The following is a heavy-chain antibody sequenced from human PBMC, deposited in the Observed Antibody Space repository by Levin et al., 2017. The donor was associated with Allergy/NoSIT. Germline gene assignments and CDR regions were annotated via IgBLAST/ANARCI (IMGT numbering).Heavy chain of an antibody. D-gene: IGHD4-17*01. V-gene: IGHV4-4*07. CDR3: ARVYGDTVGWIDP. J-gene: IGHJ5*02. CDR2: VFDGGDT. Sequence: SETLSLTCSVFGTSISDYYWTWIRQPVGKGLEWIGRVFDGGDTTYNPSLKSRVTMSVDASKNVFSLKLTSVTAADTAVYYCARVYGDTVGWIDPWGQGTLVTVSS. CDR1: GTSISDYY.